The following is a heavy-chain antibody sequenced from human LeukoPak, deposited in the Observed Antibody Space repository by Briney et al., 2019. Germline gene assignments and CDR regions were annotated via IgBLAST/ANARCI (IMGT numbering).Heavy chain of an antibody. D-gene: IGHD2-2*01. J-gene: IGHJ4*02. Sequence: SETLSLTCTVSGGSISSYYWSWIRQPPGKGLEWIGYIYYSGSTNYNPSLKSRVTISVDTSKNQFSLKLSSVTAADTAVYYCARVVPAAISFLYYSDYWGQGTLVTVSS. V-gene: IGHV4-59*01. CDR2: IYYSGST. CDR1: GGSISSYY. CDR3: ARVVPAAISFLYYSDY.